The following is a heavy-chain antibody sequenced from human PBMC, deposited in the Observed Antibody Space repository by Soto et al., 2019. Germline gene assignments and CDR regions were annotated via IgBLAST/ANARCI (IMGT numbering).Heavy chain of an antibody. J-gene: IGHJ6*02. D-gene: IGHD3-22*01. CDR2: ISDSGSSA. Sequence: EVQLLESGGGLVQPGGSLRLSCAASGFTFSKYTMNWVRQAPGKGLEWVSGISDSGSSANYADSVRGRFTISRDNSKNTLFLQMSSLRAEDTAVYYSLKIPVDGSGNSVYYFSDMDVWGQGTTVSVSS. V-gene: IGHV3-23*01. CDR3: LKIPVDGSGNSVYYFSDMDV. CDR1: GFTFSKYT.